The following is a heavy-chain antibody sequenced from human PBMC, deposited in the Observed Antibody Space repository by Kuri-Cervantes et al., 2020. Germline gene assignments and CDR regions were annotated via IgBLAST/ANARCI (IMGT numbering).Heavy chain of an antibody. V-gene: IGHV3-48*03. D-gene: IGHD5-12*01. CDR1: GFTFSSYE. CDR3: ARGWSGYGPFDY. J-gene: IGHJ4*02. CDR2: ISRGGLTI. Sequence: GGSLRLSCAASGFTFSSYEMNWVRQAPGKGLEWVSYISRGGLTIYYADSVKGRFTISRDNAKNSVYLQMNSLTAEDTAVYYCARGWSGYGPFDYWGQETLVTVSS.